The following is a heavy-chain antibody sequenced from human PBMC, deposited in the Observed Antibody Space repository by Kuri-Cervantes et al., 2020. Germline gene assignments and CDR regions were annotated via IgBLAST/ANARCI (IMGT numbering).Heavy chain of an antibody. D-gene: IGHD3-22*01. CDR2: ISYDGSNK. Sequence: GESLKISCAASGFTFSSYGMHWVRQAPGKGLEWVAVISYDGSNKYYADSVKGRFTISRDDSENTLYLQMNSLKTEDTAIYYCTTDEGDSTSYYNFDYWGQGTLVTVSS. V-gene: IGHV3-30*03. CDR1: GFTFSSYG. CDR3: TTDEGDSTSYYNFDY. J-gene: IGHJ4*02.